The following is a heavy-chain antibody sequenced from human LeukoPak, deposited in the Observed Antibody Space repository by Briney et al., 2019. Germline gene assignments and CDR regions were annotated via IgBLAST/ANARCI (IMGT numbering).Heavy chain of an antibody. V-gene: IGHV4-39*07. J-gene: IGHJ6*03. CDR3: ARVVGVLWLDYMDV. CDR1: GGSIRSSSYY. D-gene: IGHD3-10*01. Sequence: SETLSLTCTVSGGSIRSSSYYWGWLRQPPGTGLEWIGSIYYSGSTYYNPSLKSRVTMSVDTSKNQFSLKLTSVTAADTAVYYCARVVGVLWLDYMDVWGKGTTVTISS. CDR2: IYYSGST.